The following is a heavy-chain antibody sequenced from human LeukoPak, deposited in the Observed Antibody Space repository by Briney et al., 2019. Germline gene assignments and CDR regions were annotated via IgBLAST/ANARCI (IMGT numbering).Heavy chain of an antibody. CDR3: ARGPQLGY. J-gene: IGHJ4*02. Sequence: SETLSLTCTVSGGSISSSSYYWGWIRQPPGKGLEWIGSIYYSGSTYYNPSLKSRVTISVDTSKNQFSLKLSSVTAADTAVYYCARGPQLGYWGQGTLVTVSS. D-gene: IGHD2-2*01. CDR1: GGSISSSSYY. V-gene: IGHV4-39*01. CDR2: IYYSGST.